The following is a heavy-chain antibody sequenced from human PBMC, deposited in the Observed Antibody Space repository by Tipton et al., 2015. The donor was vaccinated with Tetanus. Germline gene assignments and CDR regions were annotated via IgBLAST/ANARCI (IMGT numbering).Heavy chain of an antibody. Sequence: TLSLTCTVSGGSVRSGDYSWNWIRQPPGKGLEWIGYIYYSGSTNYNPSLKSRVTISVDTSKNQFSLKLSSVTAADTAVYYCARGTGDYWGQGTLVTVPS. CDR2: IYYSGST. D-gene: IGHD1-14*01. CDR3: ARGTGDY. V-gene: IGHV4-61*08. CDR1: GGSVRSGDYS. J-gene: IGHJ4*02.